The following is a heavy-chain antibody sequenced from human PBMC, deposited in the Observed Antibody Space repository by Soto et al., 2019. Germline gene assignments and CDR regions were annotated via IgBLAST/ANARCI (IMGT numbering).Heavy chain of an antibody. D-gene: IGHD2-21*02. V-gene: IGHV3-7*01. CDR3: ARGPNYGDRTDYFDY. CDR2: IKSDGSEK. Sequence: GGSLRLSCAASGFSLSNHWMGWVRQAPGKGLEWVANIKSDGSEKYYVDAVKGRFIISRDNARNSQYLQMNSLRAEDTAVYYCARGPNYGDRTDYFDYWGQGTLLNVSS. J-gene: IGHJ4*02. CDR1: GFSLSNHW.